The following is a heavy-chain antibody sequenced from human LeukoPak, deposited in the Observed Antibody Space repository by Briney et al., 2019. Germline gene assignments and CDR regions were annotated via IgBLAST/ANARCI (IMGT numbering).Heavy chain of an antibody. D-gene: IGHD1-26*01. CDR1: GFTFSSYA. V-gene: IGHV3-30-3*01. Sequence: PGGSLRLSCAASGFTFSSYAMHWVRQAPGKGLEWVAVISYDGSNKYYADSVKGRFTISRDNSKNTLYLQMNSLRAEDTAVYYCAKDPTFTVGATDKLHWGQGTLVTVSS. CDR2: ISYDGSNK. CDR3: AKDPTFTVGATDKLH. J-gene: IGHJ4*02.